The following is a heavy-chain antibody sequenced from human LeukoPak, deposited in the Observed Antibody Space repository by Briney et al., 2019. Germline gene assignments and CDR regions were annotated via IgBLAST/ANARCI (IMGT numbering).Heavy chain of an antibody. J-gene: IGHJ3*02. CDR3: AKTYNALGLADAFDI. Sequence: TGGSLRLSCAASGFTFSSYSMNWVRQAPGKGLESVSSISSSSSYIYYADSVKGRFTISRDNAKNSLYLQMNSLRAEDTAVYYCAKTYNALGLADAFDIWGQGTMVTVSS. V-gene: IGHV3-21*01. CDR1: GFTFSSYS. D-gene: IGHD5-24*01. CDR2: ISSSSSYI.